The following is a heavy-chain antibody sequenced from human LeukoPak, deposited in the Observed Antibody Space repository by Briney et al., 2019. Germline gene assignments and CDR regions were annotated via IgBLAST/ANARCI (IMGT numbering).Heavy chain of an antibody. V-gene: IGHV1-46*01. J-gene: IGHJ4*02. CDR3: ARAHLGYCSGGSCYTAPSFDY. CDR2: INPSGGST. CDR1: GYTFTSYY. Sequence: ASVTVSCKASGYTFTSYYMHWVRQAPGQGLEWMGIINPSGGSTSYAQKFQGRVTMTRDTSTSTVYMELSSLRSEDTAVYYCARAHLGYCSGGSCYTAPSFDYWGQGTLVTVSS. D-gene: IGHD2-15*01.